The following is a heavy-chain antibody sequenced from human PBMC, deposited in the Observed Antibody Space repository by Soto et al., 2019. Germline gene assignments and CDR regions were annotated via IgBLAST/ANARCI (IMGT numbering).Heavy chain of an antibody. CDR1: GFTFRIYA. V-gene: IGHV3-30-3*01. CDR3: ARGDREDIAVVVGARPGEYGVDV. D-gene: IGHD2-15*01. J-gene: IGHJ6*02. Sequence: GGSLSLSCVSSGFTFRIYAMHWVRQAPGKGLECVAVISYDGSNKFYRDSVKGRFTISRDNSKNTLYLQINSLRYEDTAVYYCARGDREDIAVVVGARPGEYGVDVWGQGTTVTVSS. CDR2: ISYDGSNK.